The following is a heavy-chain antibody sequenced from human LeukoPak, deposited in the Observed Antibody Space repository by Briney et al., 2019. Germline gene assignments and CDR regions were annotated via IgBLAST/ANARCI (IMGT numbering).Heavy chain of an antibody. CDR3: ARGKWLVRGLDY. CDR2: INPNSGGT. J-gene: IGHJ4*02. Sequence: ASVKVSCKASGYTFTGYYMHWVRQAPGQGLEWMGWINPNSGGTNYAQKFQGWVTMTRDTSISTAYMELSRLRPDDTAVYYCARGKWLVRGLDYWGQGTLVTVSS. V-gene: IGHV1-2*04. CDR1: GYTFTGYY. D-gene: IGHD6-19*01.